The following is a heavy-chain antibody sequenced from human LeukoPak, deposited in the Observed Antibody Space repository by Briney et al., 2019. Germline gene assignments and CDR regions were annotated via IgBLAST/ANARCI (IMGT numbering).Heavy chain of an antibody. V-gene: IGHV4-59*01. CDR2: IYYSGNT. D-gene: IGHD2-15*01. Sequence: SETLSLTCTVSGGSMGTFYWSWIRQPPGKGLEWIGYIYYSGNTNYNPSLKSRVTISVDTSENQFSLKLSSVTAADTAVYYCARGGWSLDYWGQGTLVTVSS. CDR1: GGSMGTFY. J-gene: IGHJ4*02. CDR3: ARGGWSLDY.